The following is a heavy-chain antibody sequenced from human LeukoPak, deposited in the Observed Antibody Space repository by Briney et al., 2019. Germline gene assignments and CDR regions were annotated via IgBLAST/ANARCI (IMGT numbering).Heavy chain of an antibody. J-gene: IGHJ4*02. V-gene: IGHV1-69*13. CDR1: GGTFSRYT. CDR3: ATDASIYDSRGYYYLW. Sequence: SVKVSCKASGGTFSRYTISWLRQAPGQGLEWMGGIIPMFGRANYAQKFQGRLTITADESSTTAYMELSGLRSEDTAVYYCATDASIYDSRGYYYLWWGQGTLVTVSS. D-gene: IGHD3-22*01. CDR2: IIPMFGRA.